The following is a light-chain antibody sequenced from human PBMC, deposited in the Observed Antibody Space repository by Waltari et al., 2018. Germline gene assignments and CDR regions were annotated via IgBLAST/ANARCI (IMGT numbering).Light chain of an antibody. V-gene: IGLV3-21*02. CDR3: QVWDSSSDHRV. Sequence: SYVLTQPPSVSVAPGQTARITWGGNNIGSYSVHWYQQKPGQAPVLVVYDDSDRPSAIPERFAGSNSGNTATLTISRVEAGDEADYYCQVWDSSSDHRVFGGGTKLTVL. J-gene: IGLJ3*02. CDR1: NIGSYS. CDR2: DDS.